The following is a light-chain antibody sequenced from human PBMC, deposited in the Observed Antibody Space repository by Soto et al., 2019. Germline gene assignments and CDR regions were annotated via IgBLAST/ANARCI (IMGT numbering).Light chain of an antibody. Sequence: EIVLTQSPGTLSLSPGERATLSCRSSHSVSSNYLAWYQQKPGQAPMLLIYDVSSRATGIPDRFSGSGSGTEFTLTISRLEPGDFAVYYCQQYDISPTFGQGTKVEIK. CDR2: DVS. CDR3: QQYDISPT. V-gene: IGKV3-20*01. CDR1: HSVSSNY. J-gene: IGKJ1*01.